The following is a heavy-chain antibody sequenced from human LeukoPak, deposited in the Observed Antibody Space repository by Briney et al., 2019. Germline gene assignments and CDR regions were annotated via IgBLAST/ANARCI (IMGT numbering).Heavy chain of an antibody. D-gene: IGHD5-18*01. CDR2: IYSGGGT. J-gene: IGHJ4*02. CDR1: GFTASSTY. Sequence: GGSLRLSCAASGFTASSTYMSWVRQAPGKGLEWVSVIYSGGGTYYADSVKGRFTISRDNSKNMLYLQMNSLRAEDTAVYYCARRYSYGSFDYWGQGTLVTVSS. CDR3: ARRYSYGSFDY. V-gene: IGHV3-53*01.